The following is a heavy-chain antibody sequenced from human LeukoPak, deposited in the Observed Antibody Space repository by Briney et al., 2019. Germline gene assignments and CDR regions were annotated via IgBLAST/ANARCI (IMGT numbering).Heavy chain of an antibody. D-gene: IGHD4-23*01. CDR2: VSTSGRST. CDR3: ARDLIGGNSY. CDR1: GFTFSTYA. Sequence: GGSLRLACAASGFTFSTYAMSWVRQAPGKGLEWVSTVSTSGRSTYYADSVKGRFTVSRDNAKNTLYLQMNSLRAEDTAVYYCARDLIGGNSYWGQGTLVSVSS. V-gene: IGHV3-23*01. J-gene: IGHJ4*02.